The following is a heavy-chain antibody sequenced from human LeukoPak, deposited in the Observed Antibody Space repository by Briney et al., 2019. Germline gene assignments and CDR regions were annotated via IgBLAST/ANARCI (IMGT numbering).Heavy chain of an antibody. CDR2: ISGGGETR. Sequence: GGSLRLSCAASGFTFSLYEMNWVRQAPVKGLEWVSYISGGGETRYYADSVKGRFTISRDNGKNSLYLQMNSLRAEDTAVYYCARLGGYYDPPGYWGQGTLVTVSS. V-gene: IGHV3-48*03. CDR3: ARLGGYYDPPGY. CDR1: GFTFSLYE. J-gene: IGHJ4*02. D-gene: IGHD3-22*01.